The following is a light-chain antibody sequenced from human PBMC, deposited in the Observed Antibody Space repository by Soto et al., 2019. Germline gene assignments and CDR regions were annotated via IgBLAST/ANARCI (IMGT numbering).Light chain of an antibody. Sequence: IPLTQSPSSLSASVGDRVTITCRASQGISSYLAWYQQKPGKAPKLLIYAASTLQSGVPARFSGSGSGTDFTLIISSLQPEDFATYYCQQLNSYPWTFGQGTKVEIK. CDR3: QQLNSYPWT. CDR1: QGISSY. V-gene: IGKV1-9*01. J-gene: IGKJ1*01. CDR2: AAS.